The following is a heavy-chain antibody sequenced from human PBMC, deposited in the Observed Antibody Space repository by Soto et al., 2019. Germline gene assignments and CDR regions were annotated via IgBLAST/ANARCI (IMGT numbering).Heavy chain of an antibody. D-gene: IGHD1-26*01. J-gene: IGHJ4*02. Sequence: ASVKVSCKASGGTFSSYTISWVRQAPGQGLEWMGRIIPILAIANYAQKFQGRVTITADKSTSTAYMELSSLRSEDTAVYYCARFEVGATQYYFDYWGQGTLVTVSS. CDR3: ARFEVGATQYYFDY. CDR2: IIPILAIA. V-gene: IGHV1-69*02. CDR1: GGTFSSYT.